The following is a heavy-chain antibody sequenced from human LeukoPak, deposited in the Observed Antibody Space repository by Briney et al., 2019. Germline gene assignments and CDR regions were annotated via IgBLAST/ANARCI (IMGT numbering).Heavy chain of an antibody. CDR1: GFTFDDYA. Sequence: GGSLRLSCAASGFTFDDYAMHWVRQAPGKGLEWVSGISWNSGSIGYADSVKGRFTISRDNAKNSLYLQMNSLRAEDTAVYYCAGGYCSGGSCYSLAFDIWGQGTMVTVSS. D-gene: IGHD2-15*01. CDR3: AGGYCSGGSCYSLAFDI. V-gene: IGHV3-9*01. CDR2: ISWNSGSI. J-gene: IGHJ3*02.